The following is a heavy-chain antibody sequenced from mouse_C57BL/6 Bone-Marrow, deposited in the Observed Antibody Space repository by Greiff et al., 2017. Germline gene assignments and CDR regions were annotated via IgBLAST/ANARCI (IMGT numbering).Heavy chain of an antibody. Sequence: ASGVDFSRYWMSWVRRAPGKGLEWIGEINPDSSTINYAPSRKDKFIISRDNARNKLYLQKSKVRSEHTALYYCAKPSYYGSSPYSLDYWGQGTSVTVSS. D-gene: IGHD1-1*01. CDR2: INPDSSTI. CDR1: GVDFSRYW. CDR3: AKPSYYGSSPYSLDY. J-gene: IGHJ4*01. V-gene: IGHV4-1*01.